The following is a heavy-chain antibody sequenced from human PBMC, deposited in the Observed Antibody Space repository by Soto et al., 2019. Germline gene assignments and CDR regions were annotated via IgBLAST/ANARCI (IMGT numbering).Heavy chain of an antibody. CDR3: AKGRCISTSCRVSYGMDV. CDR2: ISYDGSNR. CDR1: GFTFSDYD. D-gene: IGHD2-2*01. Sequence: QVQLVESGGGVVQPGRSLRLSCAASGFTFSDYDMHWVRQAPGKGLEWVAVISYDGSNRYYADSVKGRFTVSRDNSRNTLYLQMNSLRTDDTAVYYCAKGRCISTSCRVSYGMDVWGQGTTVTVSS. J-gene: IGHJ6*02. V-gene: IGHV3-30*18.